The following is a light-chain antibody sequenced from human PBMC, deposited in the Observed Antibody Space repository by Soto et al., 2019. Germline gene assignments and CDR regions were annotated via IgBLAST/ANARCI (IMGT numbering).Light chain of an antibody. CDR2: DAS. J-gene: IGKJ1*01. CDR1: QSISNW. Sequence: DIQMTQSPSTLSASVGDRVTITCRASQSISNWLAWYQQKPWKAPKLLIYDASSLQSGVPSRFNGSGSGTEFTLTIHHLQPDDFATYCCQQYNTYSRTFGQGPKVEI. V-gene: IGKV1-5*01. CDR3: QQYNTYSRT.